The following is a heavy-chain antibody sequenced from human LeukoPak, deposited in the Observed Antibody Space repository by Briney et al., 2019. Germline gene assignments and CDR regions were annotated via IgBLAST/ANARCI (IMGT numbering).Heavy chain of an antibody. CDR2: ISIDSGTI. Sequence: GGSLRLSCAASGFTFSRKTMNWVRQARGKWLEWVSYISIDSGTIYYADSVRGRFTISRDNAKKSVYLQMNSLRDEDTAVYYCARDNGMTSGWYAGRIDYYYGMDVWGQGTTVTVSS. J-gene: IGHJ6*02. CDR3: ARDNGMTSGWYAGRIDYYYGMDV. D-gene: IGHD6-19*01. CDR1: GFTFSRKT. V-gene: IGHV3-48*02.